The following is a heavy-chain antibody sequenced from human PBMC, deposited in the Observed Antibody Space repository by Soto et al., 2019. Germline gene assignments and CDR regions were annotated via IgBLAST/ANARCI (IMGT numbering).Heavy chain of an antibody. D-gene: IGHD3-10*01. J-gene: IGHJ6*02. V-gene: IGHV4-31*01. Sequence: QVQLQESSPGLVKPTQTLSLTCTVSGGSISSGGYYWSWLRQHPGKGLEWIGYIYYSGSTYYIPSLKSLVTMAGDTSKNHFSLKLSSVTAASTAVYYCARYYYGSGSSPRRVDVWGQGTTVTVSS. CDR3: ARYYYGSGSSPRRVDV. CDR2: IYYSGST. CDR1: GGSISSGGYY.